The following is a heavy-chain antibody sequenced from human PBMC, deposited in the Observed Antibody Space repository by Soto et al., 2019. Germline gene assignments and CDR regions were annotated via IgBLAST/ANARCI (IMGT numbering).Heavy chain of an antibody. CDR1: GFTFSSYS. CDR3: AVVPAANGHYGMDV. CDR2: ISSSSSTI. D-gene: IGHD2-2*01. Sequence: GGSLRLSCAASGFTFSSYSMNWVRQAPGKGLEWVSYISSSSSTIYYADSVKGRFTISRDNAKNSLYLQMNSLRAEDTAVYYCAVVPAANGHYGMDVWGQGTTVTVSS. J-gene: IGHJ6*02. V-gene: IGHV3-48*01.